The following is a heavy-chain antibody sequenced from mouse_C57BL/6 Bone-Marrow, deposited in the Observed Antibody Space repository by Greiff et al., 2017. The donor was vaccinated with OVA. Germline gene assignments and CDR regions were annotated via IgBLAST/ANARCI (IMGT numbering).Heavy chain of an antibody. CDR3: AREAKKFDY. CDR1: GYTFTDYY. J-gene: IGHJ2*01. V-gene: IGHV1-76*01. Sequence: QVQLPQSGAELVRPGASVKLSCKASGYTFTDYYINWVKQRHGQGLEWIARIYPGSGNTYYNETFKGKATLTAEKSSSTAYMHLSSLTSEDSAVYFCAREAKKFDYWGQGTTLTVSS. CDR2: IYPGSGNT.